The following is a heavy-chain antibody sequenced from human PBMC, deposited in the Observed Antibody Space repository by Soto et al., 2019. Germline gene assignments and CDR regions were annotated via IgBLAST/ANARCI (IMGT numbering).Heavy chain of an antibody. CDR3: VRGGGVGVAGSAAFDM. D-gene: IGHD3-3*01. CDR1: GYPVTAYY. CDR2: INPATGAA. Sequence: QLHLVQSGAVVKTPGASVTVSCSASGYPVTAYYMHWVRQAPGRGLEWMGGINPATGAAKYTQTLQGRVTMTRDTSTSKVFMELSGRTSEDTAVFYCVRGGGVGVAGSAAFDMWGQGTLVTVSS. J-gene: IGHJ3*02. V-gene: IGHV1-2*02.